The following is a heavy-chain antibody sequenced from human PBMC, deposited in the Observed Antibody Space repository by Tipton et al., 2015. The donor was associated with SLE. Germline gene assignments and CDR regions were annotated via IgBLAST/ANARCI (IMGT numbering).Heavy chain of an antibody. J-gene: IGHJ4*02. CDR1: GGSFSGYY. CDR3: ARGDKYSSSALDY. V-gene: IGHV4-34*01. CDR2: INHSGST. D-gene: IGHD6-13*01. Sequence: GLVKPSETLSLTCAVYGGSFSGYYWSWIRQPPGKGLEWIGEINHSGSTNYNPSLKSRVTISVDTSKNQFSLKLSSVTAADTAVYYCARGDKYSSSALDYWGQGTLVTVSS.